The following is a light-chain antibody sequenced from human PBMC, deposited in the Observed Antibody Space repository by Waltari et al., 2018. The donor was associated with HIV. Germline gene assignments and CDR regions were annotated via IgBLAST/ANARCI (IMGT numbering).Light chain of an antibody. J-gene: IGKJ5*01. CDR3: QQYGSSPPIT. Sequence: DILFTQSPGTLSLSPRERATLSCRASQSVSSSYLAWYQQKPGQAPRLLIYGASSRATGIPDRFSGSGSGTDFTLTISRLEPEDFAVYYCQQYGSSPPITFGQGTRLEIK. V-gene: IGKV3-20*01. CDR2: GAS. CDR1: QSVSSSY.